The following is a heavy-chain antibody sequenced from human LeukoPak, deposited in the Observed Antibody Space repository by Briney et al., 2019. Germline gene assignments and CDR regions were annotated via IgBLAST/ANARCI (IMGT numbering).Heavy chain of an antibody. CDR1: GFTFSRYA. D-gene: IGHD6-6*01. J-gene: IGHJ4*02. CDR3: AREASIVVRCSDY. CDR2: ISYDGSNE. Sequence: GGSLRLSCAASGFTFSRYAMHWVRQAPGKGLEWVAVISYDGSNEYYVDSVKGRFTISRDNSKNTLYLQMGSLRAEDMAVYYCAREASIVVRCSDYWGQGTLVTVSS. V-gene: IGHV3-30*14.